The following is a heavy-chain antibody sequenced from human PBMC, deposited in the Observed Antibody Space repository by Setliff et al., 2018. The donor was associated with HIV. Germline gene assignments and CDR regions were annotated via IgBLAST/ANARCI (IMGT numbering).Heavy chain of an antibody. CDR2: IRDTGNA. CDR1: GGSISPYY. Sequence: SETLSLTFSVSGGSISPYYWTWIQQSPGKGPEWIGYIRDTGNAHSNPSLRSRVTIAVDTSKNQLSLRLTSVTAADTAVYYCARVGSCYNTRCYSWFDPWGQGTLVTVSS. J-gene: IGHJ5*02. CDR3: ARVGSCYNTRCYSWFDP. V-gene: IGHV4-59*01. D-gene: IGHD2-2*03.